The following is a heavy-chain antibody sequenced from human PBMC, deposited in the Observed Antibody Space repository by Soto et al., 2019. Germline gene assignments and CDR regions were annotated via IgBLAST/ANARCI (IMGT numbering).Heavy chain of an antibody. D-gene: IGHD3-22*01. CDR1: GFTFSSHA. V-gene: IGHV3-30-3*01. J-gene: IGHJ4*02. Sequence: GGSLRLSCAATGFTFSSHAMNWVRQALGKGLEWVSVISFDGTNKYYAESVRGRYSISRDNSKKVLYLDMNSLRPDDTAIYYCARAHGPYYDSSYYGLARNYFDYWGQGALVTVSS. CDR2: ISFDGTNK. CDR3: ARAHGPYYDSSYYGLARNYFDY.